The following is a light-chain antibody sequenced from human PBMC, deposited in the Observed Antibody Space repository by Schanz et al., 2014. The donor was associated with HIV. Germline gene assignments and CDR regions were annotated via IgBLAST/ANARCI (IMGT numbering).Light chain of an antibody. V-gene: IGKV1-9*01. CDR1: QAISRS. Sequence: IHLTQSPSSLSASVGDRVTLTCRASQAISRSLAWYQQKPGKAPKLLIYLASTLQSGVPSRFSGGGSGTDFTLTISSLQPEDFATYYCQQLNSYPQSFGQGTKLEIK. J-gene: IGKJ2*03. CDR2: LAS. CDR3: QQLNSYPQS.